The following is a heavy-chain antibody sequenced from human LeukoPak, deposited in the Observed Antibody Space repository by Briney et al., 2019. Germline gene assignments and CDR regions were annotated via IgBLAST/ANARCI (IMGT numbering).Heavy chain of an antibody. D-gene: IGHD6-6*01. V-gene: IGHV4-39*07. CDR1: GGSISSSSYY. CDR2: IYYSGST. CDR3: ARDRGTVYSSSLGIFDY. J-gene: IGHJ4*02. Sequence: SETLSLTCTVSGGSISSSSYYWGWIRQPPGKGLEWIGSIYYSGSTYYNPSLKSRVTISVDTSKNQFSLKLSSVTAADTAVYYCARDRGTVYSSSLGIFDYWGQGTLVTVSS.